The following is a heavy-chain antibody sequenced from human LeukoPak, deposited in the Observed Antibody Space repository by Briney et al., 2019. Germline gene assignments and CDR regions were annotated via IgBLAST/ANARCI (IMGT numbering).Heavy chain of an antibody. J-gene: IGHJ4*02. D-gene: IGHD5-12*01. CDR1: GFTFSSYA. V-gene: IGHV4-39*07. Sequence: GSLRLSCAASGFTFSSYAMHWIRQPPGKGLEWIGSICYSGNTYYNPSLKSRVTISTDTSKNQFSLKLSSVTAADTALYYCARYHNGYDDYWGQGTLVTVSS. CDR3: ARYHNGYDDY. CDR2: ICYSGNT.